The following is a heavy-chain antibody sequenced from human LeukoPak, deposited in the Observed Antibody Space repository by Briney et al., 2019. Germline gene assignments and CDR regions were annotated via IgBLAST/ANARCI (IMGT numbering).Heavy chain of an antibody. Sequence: PSETLSLTCTVSGGSFSSYYWSWIRQPPGKGLEWIGSIYYSGSTNYNPSLKSRVTISVDTSKNQFSLKLSSVTAADTAVYYCARAPHWYDFTFDPWAREPWSPSPQ. CDR3: ARAPHWYDFTFDP. CDR2: IYYSGST. J-gene: IGHJ5*02. D-gene: IGHD3-3*01. CDR1: GGSFSSYY. V-gene: IGHV4-59*01.